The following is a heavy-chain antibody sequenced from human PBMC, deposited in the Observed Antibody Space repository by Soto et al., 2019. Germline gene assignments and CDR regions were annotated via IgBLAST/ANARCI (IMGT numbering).Heavy chain of an antibody. J-gene: IGHJ6*02. Sequence: PGESLKISCKGSGYSFTSYWIGWVRQMPGKGLEWMGIIYPGDSDTRYSPSFQGQVTISADKSISTAYLQWSSLKASDTAMYYCARRGAYYDFWSGYWPRDYYYYGMDVWGQGTTVTVSS. V-gene: IGHV5-51*01. CDR3: ARRGAYYDFWSGYWPRDYYYYGMDV. CDR1: GYSFTSYW. CDR2: IYPGDSDT. D-gene: IGHD3-3*01.